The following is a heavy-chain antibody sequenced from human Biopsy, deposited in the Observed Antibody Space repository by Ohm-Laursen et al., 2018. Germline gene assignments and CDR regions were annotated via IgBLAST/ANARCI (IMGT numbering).Heavy chain of an antibody. D-gene: IGHD3-9*01. J-gene: IGHJ6*02. Sequence: VASVKVSCKESGYSFTSYYMHWVRQAPGHGLEWMGWINPNSGNANYAQSFQGRLTVTRDTSISTAYMELTSLTFDDTAIYYCARVPAYPSIDGYYGLDLWGQGTTVIVSS. CDR3: ARVPAYPSIDGYYGLDL. CDR1: GYSFTSYY. V-gene: IGHV1-2*02. CDR2: INPNSGNA.